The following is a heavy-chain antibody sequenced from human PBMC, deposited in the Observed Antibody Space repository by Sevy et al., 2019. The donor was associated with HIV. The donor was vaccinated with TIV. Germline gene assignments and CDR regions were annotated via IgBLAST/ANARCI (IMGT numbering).Heavy chain of an antibody. Sequence: GGSLRLSCAASGFTFSSYAMSWVRQAPGKGLEWVSAISGSGGSTYYADSVKGRFTISRDNSKNTLYLQMNSLRAEDTAVYYCAKSPAYSSGWYGGGDYWGQGTLVTVSS. CDR2: ISGSGGST. D-gene: IGHD6-19*01. V-gene: IGHV3-23*01. CDR3: AKSPAYSSGWYGGGDY. J-gene: IGHJ4*02. CDR1: GFTFSSYA.